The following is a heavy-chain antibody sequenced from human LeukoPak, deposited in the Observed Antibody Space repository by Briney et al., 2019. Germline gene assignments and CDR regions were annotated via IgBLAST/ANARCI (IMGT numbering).Heavy chain of an antibody. CDR3: ARVVGAHGPFDY. V-gene: IGHV3-9*01. CDR2: ISWNSGSI. CDR1: GFTFDDYA. D-gene: IGHD1-26*01. Sequence: GRSLRLSCAASGFTFDDYAMHWVRQAPGKGLEWVSGISWNSGSIGYADSVKGRFTISRDNAKNSLYLQMNSLRAEDTAVYYCARVVGAHGPFDYWGQGTLVTVSS. J-gene: IGHJ4*02.